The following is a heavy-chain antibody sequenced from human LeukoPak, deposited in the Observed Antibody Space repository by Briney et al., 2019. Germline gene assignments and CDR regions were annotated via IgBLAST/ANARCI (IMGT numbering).Heavy chain of an antibody. CDR3: ARVEAYSSSYRYFDY. V-gene: IGHV3-21*01. J-gene: IGHJ4*02. CDR1: GFTFSSYS. D-gene: IGHD6-13*01. CDR2: ISSSSSYI. Sequence: GGSLRLSCAASGFTFSSYSMNWVRQAPGKGLEWVSSISSSSSYIYYADSVKGRFTISRDNAKNSLYLQMNSLRDEDTAVYYCARVEAYSSSYRYFDYWGQGTLVTVSS.